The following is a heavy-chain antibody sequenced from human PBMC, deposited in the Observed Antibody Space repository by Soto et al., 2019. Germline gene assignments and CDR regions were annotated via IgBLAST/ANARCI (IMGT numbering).Heavy chain of an antibody. CDR1: GGSISSYY. Sequence: SETLSLTCTVSGGSISSYYSIWIRQPPGKGLEWIGYIYYSGSTNYNPSLKSRVTISVDTSKNQFSLKLSSVTAADTAVYYCARGSSGSYRYWGQGTLVTVSS. D-gene: IGHD1-26*01. J-gene: IGHJ4*02. CDR2: IYYSGST. CDR3: ARGSSGSYRY. V-gene: IGHV4-59*01.